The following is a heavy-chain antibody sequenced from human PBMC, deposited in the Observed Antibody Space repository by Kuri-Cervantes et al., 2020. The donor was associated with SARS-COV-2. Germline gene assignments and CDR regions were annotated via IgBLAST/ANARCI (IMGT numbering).Heavy chain of an antibody. CDR1: GFTFSSYS. V-gene: IGHV3-48*02. CDR2: ISSSSSTI. CDR3: AKARRSSGWYGAPFDY. J-gene: IGHJ4*02. D-gene: IGHD6-19*01. Sequence: GEALKISCASSGFTFSSYSMNWVRQAPGKGLEWVSYISSSSSTIYYADFVKGRFTISRDNAKNSLYLQMNSLRDEDTAVYYCAKARRSSGWYGAPFDYWGQGTLVTVSS.